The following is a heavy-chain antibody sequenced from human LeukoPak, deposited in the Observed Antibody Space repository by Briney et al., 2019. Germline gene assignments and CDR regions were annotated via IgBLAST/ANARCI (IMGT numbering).Heavy chain of an antibody. CDR2: IKSKTDGGTT. D-gene: IGHD6-13*01. J-gene: IGHJ4*02. CDR1: GFTFSNAW. CDR3: TTKPGIAAPYCFDY. Sequence: GGSLRLSCAASGFTFSNAWMSWVRQAPGKGLEWVGRIKSKTDGGTTDYAAPVKGRFTISRDDSKNTLYLQMNSLKTEDTAVYYCTTKPGIAAPYCFDYWGQGTLVTVSS. V-gene: IGHV3-15*01.